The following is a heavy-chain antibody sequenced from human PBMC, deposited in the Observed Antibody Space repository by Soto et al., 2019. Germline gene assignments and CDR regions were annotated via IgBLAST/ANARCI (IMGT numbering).Heavy chain of an antibody. Sequence: GGSLRLSCAASGFTFSSYAMHWVRQAPGKGLEWVAVISYDGSNKYYADSVKGRFTISRDNSKNTLYLQMNSLRAGDTAVYYCARVLMVRGVNPSTGYYYYGMDVWGQGTTVTVSS. J-gene: IGHJ6*02. CDR3: ARVLMVRGVNPSTGYYYYGMDV. V-gene: IGHV3-30-3*01. CDR1: GFTFSSYA. D-gene: IGHD3-10*01. CDR2: ISYDGSNK.